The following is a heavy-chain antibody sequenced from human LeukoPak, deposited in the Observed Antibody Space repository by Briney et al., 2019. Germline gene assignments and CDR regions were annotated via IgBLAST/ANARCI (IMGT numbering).Heavy chain of an antibody. V-gene: IGHV3-30*01. Sequence: GRSLRLSCAASGFTFSSYDMHWVRQAPGKGLEWVAVISYDGSNKYYADSVKGRFTISSDNSKNTRDRQMNSLRAEDTAVYYCARGETVTRGIFDYWGQGTLVTVSS. CDR1: GFTFSSYD. CDR2: ISYDGSNK. CDR3: ARGETVTRGIFDY. J-gene: IGHJ4*02. D-gene: IGHD4-11*01.